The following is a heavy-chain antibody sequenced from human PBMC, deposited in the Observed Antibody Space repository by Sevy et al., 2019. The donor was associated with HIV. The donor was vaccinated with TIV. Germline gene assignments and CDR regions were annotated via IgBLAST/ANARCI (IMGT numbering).Heavy chain of an antibody. CDR2: IYYSGST. D-gene: IGHD3-22*01. Sequence: SETLSLTCTVSGGSISSYYWSWIRQPPGKGLEWIGYIYYSGSTNYNTSLKSRVTISVDTSKNQFSLKLSSVTAADTAVYYCASMYYYDSRTPFDYWGQGTLVTVSS. J-gene: IGHJ4*02. V-gene: IGHV4-59*01. CDR1: GGSISSYY. CDR3: ASMYYYDSRTPFDY.